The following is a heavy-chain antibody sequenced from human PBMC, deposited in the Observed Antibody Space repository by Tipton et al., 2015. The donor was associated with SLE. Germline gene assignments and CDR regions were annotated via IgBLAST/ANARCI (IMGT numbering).Heavy chain of an antibody. CDR2: IYYGGGT. D-gene: IGHD2-2*01. Sequence: LRLSCSVSGASISSGAIYWSWFRHHPGKGLEWIGNIYYGGGTYYNPSLESRVTISLDTSKNQFSLKLNSVTAADTAVYYCARSTDQNWFDPWGQGTLVTVSS. V-gene: IGHV4-31*02. CDR1: GASISSGAIY. J-gene: IGHJ5*02. CDR3: ARSTDQNWFDP.